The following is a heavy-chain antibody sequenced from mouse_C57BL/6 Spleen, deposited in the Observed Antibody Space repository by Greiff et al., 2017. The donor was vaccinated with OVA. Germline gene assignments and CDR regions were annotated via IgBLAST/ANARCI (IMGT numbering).Heavy chain of an antibody. CDR2: IRSKSNNYAT. V-gene: IGHV10-1*01. J-gene: IGHJ2*01. CDR3: VRHKGTGTGFDY. Sequence: EVMLVESGGGLVQPKGSLKLSCAASGFSFNTYAMNWVRQAPGKGLEWVARIRSKSNNYATYYADSVKDRFTISRDDSESMLYLQMNNLKTEDTAMYYCVRHKGTGTGFDYWGQGTTLTVSS. CDR1: GFSFNTYA. D-gene: IGHD4-1*01.